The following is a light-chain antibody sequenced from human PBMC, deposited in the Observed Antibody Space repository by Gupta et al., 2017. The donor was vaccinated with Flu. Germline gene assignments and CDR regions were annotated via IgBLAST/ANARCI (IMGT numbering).Light chain of an antibody. J-gene: IGLJ3*02. CDR1: SSDIGGYNY. CDR3: SSYTNTNNLVL. V-gene: IGLV2-14*01. CDR2: EVS. Sequence: ITITSTGTSSDIGGYNYVSWYPPPPGQAPNLLIFEVSSRPSGVSTRFSGSKSGTTASLTIPGLQAEEEAIYYCSSYTNTNNLVLFGGGTKLTVL.